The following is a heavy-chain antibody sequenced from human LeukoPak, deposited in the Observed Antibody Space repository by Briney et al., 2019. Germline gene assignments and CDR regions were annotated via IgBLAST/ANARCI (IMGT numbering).Heavy chain of an antibody. Sequence: PGGSLRLSCAASGFTFSSYEMNWVRQAPGKGLEWVSYISSSGSTIYYADSVKGRFTISRDDSKNTAYLQMNSLKTEDTAVYYCTRRGYSDYYDSSGYRSVRSYYFDYWGQGTLVTVSS. CDR3: TRRGYSDYYDSSGYRSVRSYYFDY. V-gene: IGHV3-48*03. D-gene: IGHD3-22*01. CDR1: GFTFSSYE. J-gene: IGHJ4*02. CDR2: ISSSGSTI.